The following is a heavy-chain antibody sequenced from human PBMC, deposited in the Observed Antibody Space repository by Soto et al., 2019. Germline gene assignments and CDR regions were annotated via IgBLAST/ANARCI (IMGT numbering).Heavy chain of an antibody. J-gene: IGHJ3*02. CDR3: ARDGYSSGWYVQNRDAFDI. Sequence: PSETLSLTCTVSGGSISSYYWSWIRQPPGKGLEWIGYIYYSGSTNYNPSLKGRVTISVDTSKNQFSLKLSSVTAADTAVYYCARDGYSSGWYVQNRDAFDIWGQGTMVT. CDR1: GGSISSYY. CDR2: IYYSGST. D-gene: IGHD6-19*01. V-gene: IGHV4-59*12.